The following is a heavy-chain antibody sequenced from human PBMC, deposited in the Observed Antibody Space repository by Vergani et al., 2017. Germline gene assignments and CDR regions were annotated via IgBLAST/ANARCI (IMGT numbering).Heavy chain of an antibody. D-gene: IGHD1-26*01. V-gene: IGHV4-59*01. CDR1: GGSISSYY. Sequence: QVQLQESGPGLVKPSETLSLTCTVSGGSISSYYWSWIRQPPGTGLEWIGYIYYSGSTNYNPSLKSRVTISVDTSKNQFSLKLSSVTAADTAVYYCARGGVEWEPPTDYWGQGTLVTVSS. CDR2: IYYSGST. J-gene: IGHJ4*02. CDR3: ARGGVEWEPPTDY.